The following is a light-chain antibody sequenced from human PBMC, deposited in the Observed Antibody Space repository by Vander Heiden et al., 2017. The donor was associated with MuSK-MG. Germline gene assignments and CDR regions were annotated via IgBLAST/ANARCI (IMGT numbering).Light chain of an antibody. CDR3: QQYNSYSPEGT. CDR2: KAS. J-gene: IGKJ1*01. CDR1: HSLRSW. Sequence: DIHMTQSPSTRSASVGDRVTITCQASHSLRSWLAWYQQKPGKEPKLLIYKASSLESGVPSRFSGSGSGTEFTITISSLQHDDFATNYCQQYNSYSPEGTFGQGTKVEIK. V-gene: IGKV1-5*03.